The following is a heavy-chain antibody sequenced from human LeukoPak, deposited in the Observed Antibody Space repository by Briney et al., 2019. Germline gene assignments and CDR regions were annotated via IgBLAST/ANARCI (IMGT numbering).Heavy chain of an antibody. CDR1: GNYR. D-gene: IGHD2/OR15-2a*01. CDR3: VSFYETY. V-gene: IGHV3-74*01. CDR2: INSDGSWT. J-gene: IGHJ4*02. Sequence: PGGALRLSCAASGNYRMHWVRQAPGKGLAWVSHINSDGSWTSYADSVKGRFTISKDNAKNTVYLQMKSLRAEVTAVYYCVSFYETYWGRGTLVTVSS.